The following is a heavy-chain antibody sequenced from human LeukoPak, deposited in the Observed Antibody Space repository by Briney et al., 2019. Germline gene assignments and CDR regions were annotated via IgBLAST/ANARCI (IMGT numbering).Heavy chain of an antibody. CDR2: ISYDGSNK. Sequence: GGSLRLSCAASGFTFSSYGMHWVRQAPGKGLEWVAVISYDGSNKYYADSVKGRFTISRDNSKNTLYLQMNSLRAEDTAVYYCASESGPYSSSWIDYWGQGTLVTVSS. D-gene: IGHD6-13*01. CDR1: GFTFSSYG. V-gene: IGHV3-30*03. J-gene: IGHJ4*02. CDR3: ASESGPYSSSWIDY.